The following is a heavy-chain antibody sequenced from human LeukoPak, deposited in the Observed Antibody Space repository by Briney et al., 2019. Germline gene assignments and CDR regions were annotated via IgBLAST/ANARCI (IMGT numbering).Heavy chain of an antibody. CDR3: VRDPREPANDLDY. V-gene: IGHV1-2*02. J-gene: IGHJ4*01. Sequence: ASVKVSCKTSGYSFTAHYIHWVRQAPGQAVQWLAYIDCGAGDTNYAQPFQGRVTVTRDKSINTAYLELSSLTFDDTAIYYCVRDPREPANDLDYWGRGTLVTVSS. D-gene: IGHD1-1*01. CDR1: GYSFTAHY. CDR2: IDCGAGDT.